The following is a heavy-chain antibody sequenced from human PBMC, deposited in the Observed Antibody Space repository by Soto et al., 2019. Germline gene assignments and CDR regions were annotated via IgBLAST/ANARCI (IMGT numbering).Heavy chain of an antibody. V-gene: IGHV4-38-2*01. CDR1: GYSISRGYY. CDR3: ARGFGRGWYERGSFYDY. J-gene: IGHJ4*02. CDR2: IYHSGST. Sequence: SETLSLTCAVSGYSISRGYYWGWIRQPPGKGLEWIGSIYHSGSTYYNPSLKSRVTISVDTSKNQFSLKLSSVTAADTAVYYCARGFGRGWYERGSFYDYWGQGTLVTVSS. D-gene: IGHD6-19*01.